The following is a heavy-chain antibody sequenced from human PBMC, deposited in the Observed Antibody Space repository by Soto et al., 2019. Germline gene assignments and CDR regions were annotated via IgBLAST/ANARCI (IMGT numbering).Heavy chain of an antibody. V-gene: IGHV4-30-4*01. CDR1: RGSINSGDYY. J-gene: IGHJ4*02. D-gene: IGHD2-21*02. Sequence: QVHLQESGPGLVKPSQTLSLTCTVSRGSINSGDYYWSWIRRPPGKGLEVIGYISHSGTTFNSPSLASRLFMSVDRSQTYFSLRLTSVTAADTAVYFCARVRRGLPSYYFDSWGQGKLVTVSS. CDR3: ARVRRGLPSYYFDS. CDR2: ISHSGTT.